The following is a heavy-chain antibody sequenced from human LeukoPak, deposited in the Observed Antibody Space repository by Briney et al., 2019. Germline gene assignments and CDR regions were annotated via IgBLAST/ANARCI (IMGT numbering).Heavy chain of an antibody. D-gene: IGHD1-1*01. CDR1: GGSFSGYY. V-gene: IGHV4-34*01. CDR2: INHSGST. CDR3: ARGSMEAFDI. Sequence: SETLSLTCAVYGGSFSGYYWGWIRQPPGKGLEWIGEINHSGSTNYNPSLKSRVTISVDTSKNQFSLKLSSVTAADTAVYYCARGSMEAFDIWGQGTMVTVSS. J-gene: IGHJ3*02.